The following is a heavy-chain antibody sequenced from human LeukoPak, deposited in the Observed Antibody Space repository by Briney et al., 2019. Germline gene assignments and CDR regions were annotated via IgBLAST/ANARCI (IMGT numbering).Heavy chain of an antibody. CDR1: GFTFSSCT. CDR2: INSDGSST. J-gene: IGHJ4*02. Sequence: PGGSLRLSCAASGFTFSSCTMNWVRQAPGKGLEWVSRINSDGSSTSYADSVKGRFTISRDNAKNTLYLQMNSLRAEDTAVYYCAKTYYDFWCGVFGYWGQGTLVTVSS. V-gene: IGHV3-74*01. D-gene: IGHD3-3*01. CDR3: AKTYYDFWCGVFGY.